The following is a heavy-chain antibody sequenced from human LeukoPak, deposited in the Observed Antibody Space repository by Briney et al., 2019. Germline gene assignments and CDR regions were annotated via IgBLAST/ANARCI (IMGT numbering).Heavy chain of an antibody. D-gene: IGHD1-7*01. CDR1: GYSFSSCS. Sequence: ASVKVSCKASGYSFSSCSISWVRQAPGQGHEWMGWISGYNGNTNYAQKFQGRVTLTTDTSTSTAYMELRSLRSDDTAIYYCARGLNWNYDLGWVAPWGQGTLVAVSS. V-gene: IGHV1-18*01. CDR2: ISGYNGNT. CDR3: ARGLNWNYDLGWVAP. J-gene: IGHJ5*02.